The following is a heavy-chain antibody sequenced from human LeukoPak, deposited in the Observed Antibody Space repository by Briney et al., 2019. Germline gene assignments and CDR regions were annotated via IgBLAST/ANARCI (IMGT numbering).Heavy chain of an antibody. CDR1: GFHFSSYS. V-gene: IGHV3-21*01. CDR2: LSSGSSYK. CDR3: ARDSQGSGSPNWFDP. J-gene: IGHJ5*02. Sequence: GSLGLSCAASGFHFSSYSINWVRQAPGEGLEWGPSLSSGSSYKYYADSLRGRFTISRDNAKNSLYLQMNSLTAEDTAVYYCARDSQGSGSPNWFDPWGQGTLVTVSS. D-gene: IGHD1-26*01.